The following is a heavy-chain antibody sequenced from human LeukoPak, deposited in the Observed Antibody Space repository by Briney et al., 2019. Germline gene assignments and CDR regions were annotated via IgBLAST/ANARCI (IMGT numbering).Heavy chain of an antibody. D-gene: IGHD5-18*01. CDR2: IYYSRST. CDR3: ARDYQGGYGDKTVDY. V-gene: IGHV4-39*07. Sequence: SETLSLTCTVSGGSISSNTYYWGWIRQPPGKGLEWIGSIYYSRSTYYNPSLKSRVTISVDTSKNQFSLKLSAVTAADTAVYYCARDYQGGYGDKTVDYWGQGTLVTVSS. J-gene: IGHJ4*02. CDR1: GGSISSNTYY.